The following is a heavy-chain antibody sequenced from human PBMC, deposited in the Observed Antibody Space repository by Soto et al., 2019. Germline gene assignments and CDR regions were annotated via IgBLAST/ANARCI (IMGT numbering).Heavy chain of an antibody. CDR3: ATDPLYGGNDDD. J-gene: IGHJ4*02. V-gene: IGHV1-24*01. CDR1: GYTLTELS. CDR2: FDPEDGET. D-gene: IGHD4-17*01. Sequence: ASVKVSCKVSGYTLTELSMRWVRQAPGKGLEWMGGFDPEDGETIYAQKFQGRVTMTEDTSTDTAYMELSSLRSEDTAVYYCATDPLYGGNDDDWGQGTLVTVSS.